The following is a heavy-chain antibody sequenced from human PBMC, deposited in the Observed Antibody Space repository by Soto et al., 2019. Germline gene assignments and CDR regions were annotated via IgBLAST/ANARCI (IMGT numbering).Heavy chain of an antibody. CDR2: MNPNSGNT. CDR1: GYTFTSYD. J-gene: IGHJ5*02. CDR3: AAPRVPVARTRYFDP. D-gene: IGHD6-19*01. V-gene: IGHV1-8*01. Sequence: GASVKVSCKASGYTFTSYDINWVRQATGQGLEWMGWMNPNSGNTGYAQKFQGRVTMTRNTSISTAYMELSSLRAEDTAVYYCAAPRVPVARTRYFDPWGQGTPVTVSS.